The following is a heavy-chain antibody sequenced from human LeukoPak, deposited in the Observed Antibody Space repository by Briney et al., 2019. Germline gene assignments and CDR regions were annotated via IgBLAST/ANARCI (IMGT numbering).Heavy chain of an antibody. V-gene: IGHV1-69*13. CDR2: IIPIFGTA. J-gene: IGHJ4*02. CDR1: GGTFSSYA. Sequence: ASVKVSCKASGGTFSSYAISWVRQAPGQGLEWMGGIIPIFGTANYAQKFQGRVTITADESTSTAYMELSSLRSEETAVYYCARYFPGYCSGGSCYPDYYFDYWGQGTLVTVSS. D-gene: IGHD2-15*01. CDR3: ARYFPGYCSGGSCYPDYYFDY.